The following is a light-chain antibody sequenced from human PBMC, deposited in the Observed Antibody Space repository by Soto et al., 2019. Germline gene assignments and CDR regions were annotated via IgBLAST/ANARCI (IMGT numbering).Light chain of an antibody. Sequence: SYELTQPPSVSVAPGKTARITRGGNNIGSKSVHWYQQKPGQAPVLVIYYDSDRPSGIPERFSGSNSGNTATLTLSRVEAGDEADYYCQVWDSSSDHHVVFGGGTKLTVL. CDR2: YDS. CDR1: NIGSKS. CDR3: QVWDSSSDHHVV. V-gene: IGLV3-21*04. J-gene: IGLJ2*01.